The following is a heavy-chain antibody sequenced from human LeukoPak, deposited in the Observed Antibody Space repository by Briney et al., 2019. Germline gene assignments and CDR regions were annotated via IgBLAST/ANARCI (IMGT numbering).Heavy chain of an antibody. D-gene: IGHD6-13*01. CDR3: AREESSLVLGGLAY. CDR1: GFTFSNYG. V-gene: IGHV3-33*01. CDR2: IQTDGNTK. J-gene: IGHJ4*02. Sequence: GRSLRLSCAASGFTFSNYGIHWVRQAPGKGLEWVTCIQTDGNTKYYAHSVRGRFTISRDNSKNTVSLQMNSLRAEDTAVYYCAREESSLVLGGLAYWGQGTLVTVSS.